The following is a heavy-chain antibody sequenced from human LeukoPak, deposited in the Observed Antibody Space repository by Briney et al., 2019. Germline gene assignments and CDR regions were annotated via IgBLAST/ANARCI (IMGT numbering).Heavy chain of an antibody. CDR3: ARGADYDFWSGYYKENGMDV. Sequence: PGRSLRLSCAASGFTFSSYGMHWVRQAPGKGLEWVTVISYDGSNKYYADSVKGRFTISRDNSKNTPYLQMNSLRAEDTAVYHCARGADYDFWSGYYKENGMDVWGQGTTVTVSS. V-gene: IGHV3-30-3*01. CDR1: GFTFSSYG. CDR2: ISYDGSNK. D-gene: IGHD3-3*01. J-gene: IGHJ6*02.